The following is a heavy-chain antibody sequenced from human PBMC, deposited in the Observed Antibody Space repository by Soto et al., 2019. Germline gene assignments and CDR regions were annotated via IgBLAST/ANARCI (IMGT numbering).Heavy chain of an antibody. CDR2: ISSSSSYT. CDR1: GFTFSDYY. D-gene: IGHD1-26*01. CDR3: ARDWGGYSGSYWSVFDY. V-gene: IGHV3-11*06. J-gene: IGHJ4*02. Sequence: QVQLVESGGGLVKPGGSLRLSCAASGFTFSDYYMSWIRQAPGKGLEWVSYISSSSSYTNYADSVKGRFTISRDNAKNSLYLQINSLRAEDTAVYYCARDWGGYSGSYWSVFDYWGQGTLVTVSS.